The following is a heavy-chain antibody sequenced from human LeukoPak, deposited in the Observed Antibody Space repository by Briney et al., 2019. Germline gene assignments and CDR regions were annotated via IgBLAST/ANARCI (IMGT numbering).Heavy chain of an antibody. Sequence: GGSLRLSCAGSGFNFSSYWMSWVRQAPGKGLEWVAGISQDGREKYYVDSVKGRFTISRDNAKSSLYLQLNNVMAEDTAVYYCARDGGAIFGVVIMNYYYYVDVWGEGTTVTVSS. D-gene: IGHD3-3*01. CDR3: ARDGGAIFGVVIMNYYYYVDV. J-gene: IGHJ6*03. V-gene: IGHV3-7*01. CDR1: GFNFSSYW. CDR2: ISQDGREK.